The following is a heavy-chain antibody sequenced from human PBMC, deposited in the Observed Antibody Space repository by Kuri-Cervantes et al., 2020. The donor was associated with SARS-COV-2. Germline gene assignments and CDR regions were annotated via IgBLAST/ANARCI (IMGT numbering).Heavy chain of an antibody. CDR1: GFTFSSYG. CDR3: TTELLWFGENLGFDY. Sequence: GESLKISCAASGFTFSSYGMHWVRQAPGKGLEWVAFIRYDGSNKYYADSVKGRFTISRDNSKNTLYLQMNSLRAEDTAVYYCTTELLWFGENLGFDYWGQGTLVTVSS. D-gene: IGHD3-10*01. J-gene: IGHJ4*02. CDR2: IRYDGSNK. V-gene: IGHV3-30*02.